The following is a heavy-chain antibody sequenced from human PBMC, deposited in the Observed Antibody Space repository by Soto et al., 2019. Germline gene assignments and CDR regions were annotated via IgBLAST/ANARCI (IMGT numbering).Heavy chain of an antibody. CDR2: IKQDGTYI. Sequence: PGGSLRLSCAASGFTFSSYWMSWVRQAPGKVLEWVANIKQDGTYIYYADSVKGRFTISRDNAKNSLYLQMNSLRAEDTAVYYCAFAGSGSYSNVADAFDIWGQGTMVTVSS. CDR3: AFAGSGSYSNVADAFDI. CDR1: GFTFSSYW. V-gene: IGHV3-7*01. D-gene: IGHD3-10*01. J-gene: IGHJ3*02.